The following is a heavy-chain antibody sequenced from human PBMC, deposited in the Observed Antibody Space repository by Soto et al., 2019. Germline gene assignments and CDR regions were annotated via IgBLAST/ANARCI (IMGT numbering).Heavy chain of an antibody. V-gene: IGHV3-23*01. CDR3: AKAPEYYDILYNWFDP. J-gene: IGHJ5*02. Sequence: GGSLRLSCAASGFTFSSYAMSWVRQAPGKGLEWVSAISGSGGSTYYADSVKGRFTISRDNSKNTLYLQMNSLRAEDTAVYYCAKAPEYYDILYNWFDPWGQGTLVTVSS. D-gene: IGHD3-9*01. CDR1: GFTFSSYA. CDR2: ISGSGGST.